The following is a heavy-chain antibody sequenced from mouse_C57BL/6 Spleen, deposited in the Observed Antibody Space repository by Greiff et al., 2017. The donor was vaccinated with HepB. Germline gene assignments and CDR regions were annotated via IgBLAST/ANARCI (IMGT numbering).Heavy chain of an antibody. D-gene: IGHD2-4*01. CDR1: GFSLTSYA. CDR2: IWTGGGT. CDR3: ATHIYYDYDVFFAY. J-gene: IGHJ3*01. Sequence: VQGVESGPGLVAPSQSLSITCTVSGFSLTSYAISWVRQPPGKGLEWLGVIWTGGGTNYNSALKSRLSISKDNSKSQVFLKMNSLQTDDTARYYCATHIYYDYDVFFAYWGQGTLVTVSA. V-gene: IGHV2-9-1*01.